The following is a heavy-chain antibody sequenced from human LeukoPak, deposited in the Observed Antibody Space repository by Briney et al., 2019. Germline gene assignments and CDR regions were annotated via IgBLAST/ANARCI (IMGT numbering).Heavy chain of an antibody. J-gene: IGHJ1*01. V-gene: IGHV3-30*02. CDR3: ARSGDFDWLLFCQH. CDR1: GFTFSSYG. CDR2: IRYDGSNK. D-gene: IGHD3-9*01. Sequence: GGSLRLSCAASGFTFSSYGFHWVRQAPGKGLEWVAFIRYDGSNKYYADSVKGRFTISRDNSKNTLYLQMNSLRAEDTAVYYCARSGDFDWLLFCQHWGQGTLVTVSS.